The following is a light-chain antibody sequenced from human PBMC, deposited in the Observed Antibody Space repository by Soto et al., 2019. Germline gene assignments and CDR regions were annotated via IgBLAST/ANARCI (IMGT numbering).Light chain of an antibody. CDR2: LNSDGSH. CDR3: QTWGPGIVV. CDR1: SGHSNYA. J-gene: IGLJ2*01. V-gene: IGLV4-69*01. Sequence: QPVLTQSPSASASLGASVKLTCTLSSGHSNYAIAWHQQQSEKGPRYLMKLNSDGSHSKGDGIPDRFSGSSSGAERYLTISSLRSEEEADYSCQTWGPGIVVFGGGTKLTVL.